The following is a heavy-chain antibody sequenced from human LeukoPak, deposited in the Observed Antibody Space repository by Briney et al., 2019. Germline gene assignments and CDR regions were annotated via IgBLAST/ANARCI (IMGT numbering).Heavy chain of an antibody. J-gene: IGHJ4*02. D-gene: IGHD2-21*02. Sequence: GGSLRLSCAASGSTFSSYWMHWVRQAPGKGLVWVSRINSDGSSTSYADSVKGRFTISRDNAKNTLYLQMNSLRAEDTAVYYCARDGASIVVVTAIGKYYFDYWGQGTLVTVSS. CDR3: ARDGASIVVVTAIGKYYFDY. V-gene: IGHV3-74*01. CDR1: GSTFSSYW. CDR2: INSDGSST.